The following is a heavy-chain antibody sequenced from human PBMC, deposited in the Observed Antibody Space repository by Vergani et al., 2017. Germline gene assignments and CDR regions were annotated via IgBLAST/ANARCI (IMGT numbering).Heavy chain of an antibody. Sequence: QVQLVQSGAEVTKPGSSVKVSCKASGGTFSSYAISWVRQAPGQGLEWMGGIIPIFGTANYAQQFQGRVPLTADESTRTAYMELSSLRSEDTAVYYCARAVTVIGEFLEWLTWFDPWGQGTLVTVSA. CDR1: GGTFSSYA. V-gene: IGHV1-69*01. CDR3: ARAVTVIGEFLEWLTWFDP. J-gene: IGHJ5*02. CDR2: IIPIFGTA. D-gene: IGHD3-3*01.